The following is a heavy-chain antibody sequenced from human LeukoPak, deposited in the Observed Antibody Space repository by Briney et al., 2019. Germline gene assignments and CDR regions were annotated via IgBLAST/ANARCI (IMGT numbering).Heavy chain of an antibody. J-gene: IGHJ4*01. D-gene: IGHD3-16*01. Sequence: SETLSFTCADSAVSVSAGHHYWNWIRQPPGKGLEWIGRIYARGSANYIYSFQSRVSMTLETSTNHFSLNLNSVTAADTAGYYCAAAAGWGSAAGGLADYWGHGTLVTVSS. V-gene: IGHV4-61*02. CDR2: IYARGSA. CDR1: AVSVSAGHHY. CDR3: AAAAGWGSAAGGLADY.